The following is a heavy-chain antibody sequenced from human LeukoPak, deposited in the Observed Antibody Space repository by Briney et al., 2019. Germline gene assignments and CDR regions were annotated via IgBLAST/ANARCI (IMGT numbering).Heavy chain of an antibody. CDR1: GGSISSSSYY. J-gene: IGHJ4*02. V-gene: IGHV4-39*01. CDR2: ISYSGST. D-gene: IGHD1-14*01. Sequence: SETLSLTCSVSGGSISSSSYYWGWIRQPPGKGLEWIGRISYSGSTYYNPSLRSRVTISVDTSKNQFSLKLSSVTAADTAVYYCARNPTLSYFDYWCQGTLVTVSS. CDR3: ARNPTLSYFDY.